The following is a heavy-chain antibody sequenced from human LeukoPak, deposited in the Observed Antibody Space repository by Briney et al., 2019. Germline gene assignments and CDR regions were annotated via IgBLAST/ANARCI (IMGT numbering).Heavy chain of an antibody. J-gene: IGHJ4*02. CDR1: GGSFSGYY. V-gene: IGHV4-34*01. D-gene: IGHD3-10*01. CDR2: INHSGST. CDR3: ARGCSVWFGELLPWDY. Sequence: SETLSLTCAVYGGSFSGYYWSWIRQPPGKGLEWIGEINHSGSTNYTTSLKSRVTISVDTSKNQFSLKLGSVTAADTAVYYCARGCSVWFGELLPWDYWGQGTLGTVSS.